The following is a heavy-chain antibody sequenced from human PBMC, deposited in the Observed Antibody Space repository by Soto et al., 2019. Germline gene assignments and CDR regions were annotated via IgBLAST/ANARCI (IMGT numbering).Heavy chain of an antibody. CDR3: ARAGLGYDFWSGYETYGMDV. CDR2: IYYSGST. CDR1: GGSISSGDYY. D-gene: IGHD3-3*01. V-gene: IGHV4-30-4*01. Sequence: SETLSLTCTVSGGSISSGDYYWSWIRQPPGKGLEWIGYIYYSGSTYYNPSLKSRVTISVDTSKNQFSLKLSSVTAADTAVYYCARAGLGYDFWSGYETYGMDVWGQGTTVTVSS. J-gene: IGHJ6*02.